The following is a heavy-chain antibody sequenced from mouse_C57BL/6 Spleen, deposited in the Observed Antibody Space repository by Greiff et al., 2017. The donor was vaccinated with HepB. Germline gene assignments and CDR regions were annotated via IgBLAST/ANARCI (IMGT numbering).Heavy chain of an antibody. Sequence: QVQLQQSGPELVKPGASVKISCKASGYAFSSSWMNWVKQRPGKGLEWIGRIYPGDGDTNYNGKFKGKATLTADKSSSTAYMQLSSLTSEDSAVYFCARGDYDGPVDWGQGTLVTVSA. CDR2: IYPGDGDT. D-gene: IGHD2-4*01. J-gene: IGHJ3*01. CDR3: ARGDYDGPVD. V-gene: IGHV1-82*01. CDR1: GYAFSSSW.